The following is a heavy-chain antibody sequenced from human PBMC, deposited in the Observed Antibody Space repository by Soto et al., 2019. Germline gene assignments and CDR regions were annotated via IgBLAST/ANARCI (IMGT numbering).Heavy chain of an antibody. D-gene: IGHD2-2*02. J-gene: IGHJ4*02. CDR1: GGSITGNY. CDR2: MYTSGTT. CDR3: ASESSAPYRMDV. V-gene: IGHV4-4*07. Sequence: SETLSLTCTVSGGSITGNYWTWIRQPAGKPLEWIGRMYTSGTTYYNPSLKSRDTVSIDTSKNQFSLRLTSVTAADTAVHYCASESSAPYRMDVWGEGVLVSVSS.